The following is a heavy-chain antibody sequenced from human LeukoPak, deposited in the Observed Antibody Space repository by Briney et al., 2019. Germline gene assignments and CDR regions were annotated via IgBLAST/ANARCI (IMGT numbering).Heavy chain of an antibody. D-gene: IGHD6-13*01. J-gene: IGHJ4*02. CDR1: GGSFSGYY. Sequence: SETLSLTCAVYGGSFSGYYWSWIRQPPGKGLEWIGEINHSGSTNYNPSLKSRVTISVATSKNQFSLKLSSVTAADTAVYYCARVHRGYSSSWPRFDYWGQGTLVTVSS. CDR3: ARVHRGYSSSWPRFDY. V-gene: IGHV4-34*01. CDR2: INHSGST.